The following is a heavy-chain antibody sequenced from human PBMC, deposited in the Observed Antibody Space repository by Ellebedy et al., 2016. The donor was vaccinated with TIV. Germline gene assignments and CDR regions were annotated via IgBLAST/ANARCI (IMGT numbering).Heavy chain of an antibody. CDR1: GDTFIGYY. Sequence: ASVKVSCXASGDTFIGYYMHWVRQAPGQGLEWMGWINPNSGGTNYAQRFQGRVTMTRDTSISTAYVELGRLRSDDTAVYYCATIQQRAYAFDFWGQGTLVTVSS. V-gene: IGHV1-2*02. CDR3: ATIQQRAYAFDF. J-gene: IGHJ3*01. CDR2: INPNSGGT.